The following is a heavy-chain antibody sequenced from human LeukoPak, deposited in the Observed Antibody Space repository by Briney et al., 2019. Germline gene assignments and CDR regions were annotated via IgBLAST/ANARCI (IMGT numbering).Heavy chain of an antibody. CDR2: ISAYNGNT. J-gene: IGHJ5*02. V-gene: IGHV1-18*01. Sequence: ASVKVSCKASGYTFTSYDINWVRQATGQGLEWMGWISAYNGNTNYAQKLQGRVTMTTDTSTSTAYMELRSLRFDDTAVYYCARDRPYYGSGNWFDPWGQGTLVTVSS. CDR3: ARDRPYYGSGNWFDP. D-gene: IGHD3-10*01. CDR1: GYTFTSYD.